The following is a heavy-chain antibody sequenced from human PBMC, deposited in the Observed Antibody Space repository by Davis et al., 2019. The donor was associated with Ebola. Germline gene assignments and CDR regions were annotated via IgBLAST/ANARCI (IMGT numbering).Heavy chain of an antibody. CDR1: GGSISRGGSY. CDR2: IYYSGST. CDR3: ARDLRYDSSGYDYYFYMDV. J-gene: IGHJ6*03. Sequence: SETLSLTCTVSGGSISRGGSYWTWIRQHPGKGLEWIGYIYYSGSTYYKPSLKSRVTISLDTSTNQFSLNLYSVTAADTAVYYCARDLRYDSSGYDYYFYMDVWGKGTTVTVSS. D-gene: IGHD3-22*01. V-gene: IGHV4-31*03.